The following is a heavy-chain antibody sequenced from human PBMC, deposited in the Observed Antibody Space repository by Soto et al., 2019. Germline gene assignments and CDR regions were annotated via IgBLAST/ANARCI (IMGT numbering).Heavy chain of an antibody. CDR2: VYPSDSDV. Sequence: GESLKISCQGTGYRFSSSWIGWVRQKPGKGLEWLGNVYPSDSDVRYSPAFEGQVTISADNSINTAYLQLLNLKASDTAIYYCARLPPGIAVGFDYWGQGTLVTVSS. CDR3: ARLPPGIAVGFDY. J-gene: IGHJ4*02. V-gene: IGHV5-51*01. D-gene: IGHD6-19*01. CDR1: GYRFSSSW.